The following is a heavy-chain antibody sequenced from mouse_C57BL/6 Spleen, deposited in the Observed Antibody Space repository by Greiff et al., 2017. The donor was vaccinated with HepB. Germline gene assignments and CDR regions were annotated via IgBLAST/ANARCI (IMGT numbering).Heavy chain of an antibody. J-gene: IGHJ1*03. CDR1: GFTFSDYY. CDR3: ARGGRRYFDV. CDR2: INYDGSST. Sequence: EVKLMESEGGLVQPGSSMKLSCTASGFTFSDYYMAWVRQVPEKGLEWVANINYDGSSTYYLDSLKSRFIISRDIAKNILYLQMSSLKSEDTATYYCARGGRRYFDVWGTGTTVTVSS. V-gene: IGHV5-16*01.